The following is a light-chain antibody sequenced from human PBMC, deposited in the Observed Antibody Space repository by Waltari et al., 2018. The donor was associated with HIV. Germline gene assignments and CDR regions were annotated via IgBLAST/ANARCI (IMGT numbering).Light chain of an antibody. Sequence: IVMTQSPDSLPVSLGERATINCKSSESVLFSSNNKNYLSWYQQKPGQPPKLLIYWASSRESGVPDRFSGRGSETDFTLTISSLQAEDVAVYYCQQYYSTPLTFGGGTKVEIK. V-gene: IGKV4-1*01. CDR1: ESVLFSSNNKNY. J-gene: IGKJ4*01. CDR2: WAS. CDR3: QQYYSTPLT.